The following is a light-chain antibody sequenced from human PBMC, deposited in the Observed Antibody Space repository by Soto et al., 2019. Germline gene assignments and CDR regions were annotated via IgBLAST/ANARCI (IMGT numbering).Light chain of an antibody. J-gene: IGKJ4*01. V-gene: IGKV1-5*03. CDR3: QQYNSYPLT. CDR2: KAS. Sequence: DIQMTQSPSILSASVRDRVTITCRASQSIGSWLAWYQQKPGQAPNLLIYKASNLESGVPSRFSGSGSGTEFTLTISSLQPDDFATYYCQQYNSYPLTFGGGTKV. CDR1: QSIGSW.